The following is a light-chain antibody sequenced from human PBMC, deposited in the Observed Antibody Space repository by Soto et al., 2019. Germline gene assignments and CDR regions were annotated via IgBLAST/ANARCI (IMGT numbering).Light chain of an antibody. CDR1: QGAGSH. CDR3: LQYYRAPLT. V-gene: IGKV1-39*01. J-gene: IGKJ4*01. CDR2: GAY. Sequence: DIQMTQSPSSLSALIGDRVTITCRASQGAGSHVTWYQQKPGKAPKLLTHGAYNLQSGVPATFSGSGSGTDVTLTISSLHPEDFATYYCLQYYRAPLTFGRGTKV.